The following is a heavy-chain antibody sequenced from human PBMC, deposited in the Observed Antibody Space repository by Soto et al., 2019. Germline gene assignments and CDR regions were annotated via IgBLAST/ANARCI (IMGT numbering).Heavy chain of an antibody. CDR2: INPSGGST. CDR3: ASLRQDSSGWYYFDY. CDR1: GYTFTSYY. J-gene: IGHJ4*02. Sequence: ASVKVSCKASGYTFTSYYMHWVRQAPGQGLEWMGIINPSGGSTSYAQKFQGRVTMTRDTSTSTVYMELNSLRVEDTAVYYCASLRQDSSGWYYFDYWGQGTLVTVSS. D-gene: IGHD6-19*01. V-gene: IGHV1-46*01.